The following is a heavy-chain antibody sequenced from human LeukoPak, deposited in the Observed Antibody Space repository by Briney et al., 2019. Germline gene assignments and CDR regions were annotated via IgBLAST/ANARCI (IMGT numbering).Heavy chain of an antibody. CDR2: IYYSGST. J-gene: IGHJ3*02. CDR1: GGSISSSSYY. Sequence: SGTLSLTCTVSGGSISSSSYYWGWIRQPPGKGLEWIGSIYYSGSTYYNPSLKSRVTISVDTSKNQFSLKLSSVTAADTAVYYCARVAIVGATKFAFDIWGQGTMVTVSS. V-gene: IGHV4-39*07. D-gene: IGHD1-26*01. CDR3: ARVAIVGATKFAFDI.